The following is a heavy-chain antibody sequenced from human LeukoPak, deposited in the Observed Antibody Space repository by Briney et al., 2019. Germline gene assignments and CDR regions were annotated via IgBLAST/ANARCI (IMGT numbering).Heavy chain of an antibody. CDR1: GGSISSDY. Sequence: SETLSLTCTVSGGSISSDYWSWIRQPPGKGLEWIGYIYYSGDTNYNPSLKSRVTISVDTSKNQFSLKLRSATAADTAVYYCARSGYSYGLVDYWGQGTLVTVSS. CDR3: ARSGYSYGLVDY. J-gene: IGHJ4*02. V-gene: IGHV4-59*01. CDR2: IYYSGDT. D-gene: IGHD5-18*01.